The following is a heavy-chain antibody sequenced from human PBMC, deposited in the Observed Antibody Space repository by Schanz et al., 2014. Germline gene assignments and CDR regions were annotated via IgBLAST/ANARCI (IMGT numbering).Heavy chain of an antibody. J-gene: IGHJ4*02. Sequence: DVHLLESGGGLVQPGGSLRLSCAASEFTFSTDAMSWVRQAPGKGLEWLSVIIASGGDTYYADSVKGRFTISRDNSKNTLYLQMNSLRAEDTAVYYCAKVRYSSGWRGDYFDEWGQGTLVTVAS. CDR1: EFTFSTDA. CDR2: IIASGGDT. V-gene: IGHV3-23*01. D-gene: IGHD6-25*01. CDR3: AKVRYSSGWRGDYFDE.